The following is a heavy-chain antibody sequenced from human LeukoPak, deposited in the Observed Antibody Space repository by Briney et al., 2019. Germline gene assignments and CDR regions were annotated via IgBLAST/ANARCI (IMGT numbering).Heavy chain of an antibody. CDR3: AKRGVVIRVILVGFHKEAYYFDF. CDR1: GITLSNYG. CDR2: ISGSGGGT. J-gene: IGHJ4*02. V-gene: IGHV3-23*01. Sequence: PGGSLRLSCAVSGITLSNYGMSWVRQAPGKGLEWVAGISGSGGGTYYADSVKGGFTISRDNTKNTLYLKMNSLRAEDTAVYFCAKRGVVIRVILVGFHKEAYYFDFWGQGALVTVSS. D-gene: IGHD3-22*01.